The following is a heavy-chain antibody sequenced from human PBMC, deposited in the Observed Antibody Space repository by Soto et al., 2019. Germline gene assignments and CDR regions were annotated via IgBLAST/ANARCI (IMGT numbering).Heavy chain of an antibody. CDR3: ARDVVRSTAGDS. CDR2: IIPIFTRT. D-gene: IGHD2-15*01. CDR1: GGTFSTSS. V-gene: IGHV1-69*01. Sequence: QLQLVQSGTEVKEPGSSVKVSCKASGGTFSTSSFVWVRQGPGQGLEWMGGIIPIFTRTNFAQKFQGRVTFSADESTRTTYVELRSLTSEDTAIYHRARDVVRSTAGDSWGQGTLVTVSS. J-gene: IGHJ4*02.